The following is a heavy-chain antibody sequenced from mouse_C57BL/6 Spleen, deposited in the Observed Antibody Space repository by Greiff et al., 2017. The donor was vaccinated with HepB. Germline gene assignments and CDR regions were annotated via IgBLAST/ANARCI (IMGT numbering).Heavy chain of an antibody. CDR1: GYTFTGYW. J-gene: IGHJ3*01. CDR3: ASEEGVIGAWFAY. D-gene: IGHD2-4*01. V-gene: IGHV1-9*01. CDR2: ILPGSGST. Sequence: VQLQQSGAELMKPGASVKLSCKATGYTFTGYWIEWVKQRPGHGLEWIGEILPGSGSTNYNEKFKGKATFTADTSSSTAYMQLSSLTTEDSAIYYCASEEGVIGAWFAYWGQGTLVTVSA.